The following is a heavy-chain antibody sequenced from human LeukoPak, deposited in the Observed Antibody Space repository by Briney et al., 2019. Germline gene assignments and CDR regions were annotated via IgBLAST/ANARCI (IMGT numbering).Heavy chain of an antibody. CDR1: GGTFSSYA. J-gene: IGHJ4*02. CDR2: FDPEDGET. CDR3: ARDRGWGGVDY. D-gene: IGHD3-16*01. V-gene: IGHV1-24*01. Sequence: ASVKVSCKASGGTFSSYAISWVRQAPGKGLEWMRGFDPEDGETMYAQRFQGRVTMTEDTSTDTAYMELSSLRSEDTAVYYCARDRGWGGVDYWGQGTLVTVSS.